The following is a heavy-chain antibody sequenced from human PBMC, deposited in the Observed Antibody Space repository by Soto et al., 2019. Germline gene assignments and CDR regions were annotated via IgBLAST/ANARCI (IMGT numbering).Heavy chain of an antibody. CDR1: GFTFSSYS. V-gene: IGHV3-21*01. J-gene: IGHJ4*02. CDR3: ACIVVVPAAISPIVDY. Sequence: GGSLRLSCAASGFTFSSYSMNWVRQAPGKGLEWVSSISSSSSYIYYADSVKGRFTISRDNAKNSLYLQMNSLRAEDTAVYYCACIVVVPAAISPIVDYWGQGTLVTVSS. CDR2: ISSSSSYI. D-gene: IGHD2-2*01.